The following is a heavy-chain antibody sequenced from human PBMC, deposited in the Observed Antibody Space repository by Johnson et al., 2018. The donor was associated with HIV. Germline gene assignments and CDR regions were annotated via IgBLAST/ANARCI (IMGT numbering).Heavy chain of an antibody. CDR1: GFTFDDYG. J-gene: IGHJ3*02. D-gene: IGHD1-26*01. Sequence: EVQLVESGGGVVRPGGSLRLSCAASGFTFDDYGMSWVRQAPGKGLEWVSGINWNGGSTGYADSVKGRFTISRDNAKNSLYLQMNSLRAEDTALYYCAREGSGSWGRKRGPGKADAFDSWGQGTMVTVSS. CDR2: INWNGGST. CDR3: AREGSGSWGRKRGPGKADAFDS. V-gene: IGHV3-20*04.